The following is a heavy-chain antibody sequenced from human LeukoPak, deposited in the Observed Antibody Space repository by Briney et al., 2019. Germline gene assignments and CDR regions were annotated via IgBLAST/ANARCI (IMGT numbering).Heavy chain of an antibody. CDR2: ISAYNGNT. D-gene: IGHD4-17*01. CDR3: ASGLGDYIMVFGDYYYGMDV. J-gene: IGHJ6*02. V-gene: IGHV1-18*01. CDR1: GYTFTSYG. Sequence: ASVKVSCKASGYTFTSYGISWVRQAPGQGLGWMGWISAYNGNTKYAQKLQGRVTMTTDTSTSTAYMELRSLRSDDTAVYYCASGLGDYIMVFGDYYYGMDVWGQGTTVTVSS.